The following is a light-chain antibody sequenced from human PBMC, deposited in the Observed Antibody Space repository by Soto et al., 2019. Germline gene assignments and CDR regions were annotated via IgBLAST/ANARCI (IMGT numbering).Light chain of an antibody. V-gene: IGKV3-20*01. CDR3: HQFGSSPPRT. J-gene: IGKJ1*01. CDR2: GTS. Sequence: EIVLTQSPGTLSLSPGERATLSCRASQSVTSSSLAWYQQKSGQAPMLLIYGTSSRAAGIPDRFSGSGSGTEFTLTISRLEPEDFAVYYCHQFGSSPPRTFGQGTKVEIK. CDR1: QSVTSSS.